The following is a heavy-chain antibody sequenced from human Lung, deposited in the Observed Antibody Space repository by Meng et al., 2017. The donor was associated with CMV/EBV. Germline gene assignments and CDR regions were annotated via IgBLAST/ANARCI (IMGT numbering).Heavy chain of an antibody. Sequence: XVXVSXXASGGTFSSYAISWVRQAPGQGLEWMGGIIPISGTLNYAQKFQGRVTITTDESTGTVYMELSSLRSEDTAVYYCARNSRSWGILFPRDRMYYGMDVWGQGTXVTVSS. CDR3: ARNSRSWGILFPRDRMYYGMDV. J-gene: IGHJ6*02. V-gene: IGHV1-69*05. CDR2: IIPISGTL. D-gene: IGHD2/OR15-2a*01. CDR1: GGTFSSYA.